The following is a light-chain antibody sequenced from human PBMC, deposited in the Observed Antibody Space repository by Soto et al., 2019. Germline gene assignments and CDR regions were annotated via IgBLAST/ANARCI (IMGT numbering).Light chain of an antibody. CDR2: AAS. V-gene: IGKV1-9*01. Sequence: DIQLTQSPSFLSASVGDRVTITCRASQGISSYLAWYQQKPGKAPKVLIYAASTLQSGVPSRFSGSGSGTEFTLTISSLXPEDFATYYCQQLNSYPPYTFGQGTKLEIK. J-gene: IGKJ2*01. CDR3: QQLNSYPPYT. CDR1: QGISSY.